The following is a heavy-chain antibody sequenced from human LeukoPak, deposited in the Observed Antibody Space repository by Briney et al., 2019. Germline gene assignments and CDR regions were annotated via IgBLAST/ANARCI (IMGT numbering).Heavy chain of an antibody. V-gene: IGHV4-4*07. Sequence: RSETLSLTCTVTGGSISSYYWSWIRQPAGKGLEWSGRIYTSGSTNYNPSLKSRVTMSVDTSKNQFSLKLSSVTAADTAVYYCARDLYLAGERGYYFAYWGQGTLVTVSS. CDR2: IYTSGST. CDR1: GGSISSYY. CDR3: ARDLYLAGERGYYFAY. J-gene: IGHJ4*02. D-gene: IGHD6-19*01.